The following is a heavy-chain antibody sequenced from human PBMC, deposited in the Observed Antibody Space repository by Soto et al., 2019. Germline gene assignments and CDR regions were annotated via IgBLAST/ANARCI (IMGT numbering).Heavy chain of an antibody. D-gene: IGHD4-17*01. J-gene: IGHJ5*02. CDR3: ARDHGDEYNWFDP. Sequence: SETLSLTCNVSGGSLTSYYWSWIRQPPGKGLEWIGYTDYSGSTNYNPSLKSRVTISVDTSKNQFSLKLNSVTAADTAVYYCARDHGDEYNWFDPWGQGTLVTVSS. V-gene: IGHV4-59*01. CDR2: TDYSGST. CDR1: GGSLTSYY.